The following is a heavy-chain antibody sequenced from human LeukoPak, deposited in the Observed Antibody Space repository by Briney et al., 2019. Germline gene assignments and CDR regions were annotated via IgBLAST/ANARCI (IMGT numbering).Heavy chain of an antibody. CDR1: GFTFSSYG. D-gene: IGHD6-6*01. CDR2: ISVSGGNT. J-gene: IGHJ4*02. CDR3: ARDLGIAARPVFDQ. Sequence: GGSLRLSCAASGFTFSSYGMSWVRQAPGKGLEWVSSISVSGGNTYYADSVKGRFTISRDNSKNTLYLHMNSLRAEDTAVYYCARDLGIAARPVFDQWGQGTLVTVSS. V-gene: IGHV3-23*01.